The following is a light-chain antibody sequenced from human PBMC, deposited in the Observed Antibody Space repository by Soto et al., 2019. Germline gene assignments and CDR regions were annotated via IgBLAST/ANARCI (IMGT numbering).Light chain of an antibody. CDR1: QTVNNNY. CDR2: RAS. CDR3: HQHGGSAET. J-gene: IGKJ1*01. Sequence: ILLAQSRITKAWSPGEKGTRFCRASQTVNNNYVAWYQRKPGQAPRLLIFRASNKATGIPDRFSGSGSGTEFILTLCGLEPEDSGIYHCHQHGGSAETFGQGTKVDIK. V-gene: IGKV3-20*01.